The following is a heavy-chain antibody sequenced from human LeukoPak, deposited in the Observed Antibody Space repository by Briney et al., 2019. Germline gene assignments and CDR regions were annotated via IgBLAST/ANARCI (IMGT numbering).Heavy chain of an antibody. CDR2: INPSGGST. CDR3: ARDLGGLWYDSSGLDWFDP. D-gene: IGHD3-22*01. Sequence: ASVKVSCKASGYTFTSYYMHWLRQAPGQGLEWMGIINPSGGSTSYAQKFQGRVTMTRDTSTSTVYMELSSLRSEDTAVYYCARDLGGLWYDSSGLDWFDPWGQGTLVTVSS. J-gene: IGHJ5*02. V-gene: IGHV1-46*01. CDR1: GYTFTSYY.